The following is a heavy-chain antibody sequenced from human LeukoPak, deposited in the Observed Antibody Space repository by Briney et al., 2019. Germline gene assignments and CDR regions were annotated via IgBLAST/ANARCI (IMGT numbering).Heavy chain of an antibody. CDR2: INRGGSRT. CDR3: ARDIKGVMPWNYYGMDV. Sequence: GRSLRLSCAASGFTFSNHWMHWVRQAPGKGLMWVSRINRGGSRTDYADSVKGRFTISRDDAKNTLYLQMNSLRAEDTAVYYCARDIKGVMPWNYYGMDVWGQGTTVTVSS. J-gene: IGHJ6*02. CDR1: GFTFSNHW. D-gene: IGHD2-2*01. V-gene: IGHV3-74*01.